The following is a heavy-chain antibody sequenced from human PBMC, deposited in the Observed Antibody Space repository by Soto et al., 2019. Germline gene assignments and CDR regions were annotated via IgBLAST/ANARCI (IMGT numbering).Heavy chain of an antibody. D-gene: IGHD2-15*01. J-gene: IGHJ5*02. CDR2: IYHSGST. Sequence: KTSETLSLTCGVSGYYISSGYYWGWIRQPPGKGLEWIGSIYHSGSTYYNPSLKSRVTISVDTSKNQFSLRLSFVTAADTAVYYCARGGIVVVDSVPHWFDPWGQGTLVTVSS. CDR3: ARGGIVVVDSVPHWFDP. V-gene: IGHV4-38-2*01. CDR1: GYYISSGYY.